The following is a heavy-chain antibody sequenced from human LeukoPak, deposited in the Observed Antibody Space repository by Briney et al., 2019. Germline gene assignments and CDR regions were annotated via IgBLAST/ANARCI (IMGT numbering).Heavy chain of an antibody. V-gene: IGHV1-2*02. Sequence: AASVKVSCKASGYTFTGYYMHWVRQAPGQGLEWMGWINPNSGGTNYAQKFQGRVTMTRDTSISTAYTELSRLRSDDTAVYYCARSRITMIVVVDPFDYWGQGTLVTVSS. CDR3: ARSRITMIVVVDPFDY. D-gene: IGHD3-22*01. CDR1: GYTFTGYY. CDR2: INPNSGGT. J-gene: IGHJ4*02.